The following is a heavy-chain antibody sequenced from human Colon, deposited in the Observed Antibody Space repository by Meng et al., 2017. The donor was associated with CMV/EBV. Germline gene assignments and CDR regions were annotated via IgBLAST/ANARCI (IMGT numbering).Heavy chain of an antibody. CDR3: ARDRGGSYYGGFDY. CDR2: ISWNSGSI. D-gene: IGHD1-26*01. Sequence: GGSLRLSCATSGFIFSDHNINWVRQAPGKGLEWVSGISWNSGSIGYADSVKGRFTISRDNAKNTLYLQMNSLRAEDTAVYYCARDRGGSYYGGFDYWGQGTLVTVSS. J-gene: IGHJ4*02. CDR1: GFIFSDHN. V-gene: IGHV3-9*01.